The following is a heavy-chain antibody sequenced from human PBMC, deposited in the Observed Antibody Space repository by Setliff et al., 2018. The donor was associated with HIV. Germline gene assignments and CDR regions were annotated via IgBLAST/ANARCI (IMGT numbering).Heavy chain of an antibody. CDR1: GFTFSNYW. V-gene: IGHV3-7*01. D-gene: IGHD6-13*01. J-gene: IGHJ1*01. CDR2: IKQDGSGK. CDR3: AGDSSRWSCAEYFHF. Sequence: AESLRLSCAASGFTFSNYWMKWVRQAPGKGLEWVSNIKQDGSGKYYVDSVKGRFTISRDNAKNSLSLQMNSLRAEETAVYYCAGDSSRWSCAEYFHFWGQGTPVTVSS.